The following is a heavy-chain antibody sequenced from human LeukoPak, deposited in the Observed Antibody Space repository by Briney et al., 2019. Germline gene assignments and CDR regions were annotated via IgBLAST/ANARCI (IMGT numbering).Heavy chain of an antibody. J-gene: IGHJ5*02. Sequence: GGSLRLSCAASEFTVSNNYMSWVRQAPGKGLEWVSVIYSDGPTYYADSVKGRFTISRDISKNTVYLQMNSPRTEDTAVYYCARGIEMAAIFFSTWGQGTLVTVSS. CDR2: IYSDGPT. CDR1: EFTVSNNY. D-gene: IGHD5-24*01. CDR3: ARGIEMAAIFFST. V-gene: IGHV3-53*01.